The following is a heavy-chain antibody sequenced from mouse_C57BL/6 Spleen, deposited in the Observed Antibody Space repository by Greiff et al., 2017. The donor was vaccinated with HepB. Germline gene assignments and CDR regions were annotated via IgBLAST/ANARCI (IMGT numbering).Heavy chain of an antibody. Sequence: EVQRVESGGGLVQPGGSLSLSCAASGFTFTDYYMSWVRQPPGKALEWLGFIRNKANGYTTEYSASVKGRFTISRDNSQSILYLQMNALRAEDSATYYCARYSPRYFDYWGQGTTLTVSS. CDR1: GFTFTDYY. CDR2: IRNKANGYTT. J-gene: IGHJ2*01. CDR3: ARYSPRYFDY. V-gene: IGHV7-3*01.